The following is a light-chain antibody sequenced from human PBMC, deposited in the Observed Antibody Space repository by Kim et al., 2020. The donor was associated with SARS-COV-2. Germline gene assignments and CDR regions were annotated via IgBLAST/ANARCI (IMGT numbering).Light chain of an antibody. CDR2: AAS. Sequence: DIQMTQSPSSLSASVGDRVTITCRASQGISSRLAWYQQKPGKVPKLLIYAASTLLSGVPSRFSGSGSGTDFTLTISSLQPEDVASYYCQKYDSAPLTVGGGTKVDIK. V-gene: IGKV1-27*01. CDR1: QGISSR. CDR3: QKYDSAPLT. J-gene: IGKJ4*01.